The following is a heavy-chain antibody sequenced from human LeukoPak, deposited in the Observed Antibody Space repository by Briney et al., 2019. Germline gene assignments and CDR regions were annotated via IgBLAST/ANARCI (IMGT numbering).Heavy chain of an antibody. CDR1: GFTFSSYA. J-gene: IGHJ4*02. D-gene: IGHD5-12*01. CDR3: ARVSLLRAWPSLDY. CDR2: ISGSGGST. Sequence: AGGSLRLSCAASGFTFSSYAMSWVRQAPGKGLEWVSAISGSGGSTYYADSVKGRFTISRDNSKNTLYLQMNSLRAEDTAVYYCARVSLLRAWPSLDYWGQGTLVTVSS. V-gene: IGHV3-23*01.